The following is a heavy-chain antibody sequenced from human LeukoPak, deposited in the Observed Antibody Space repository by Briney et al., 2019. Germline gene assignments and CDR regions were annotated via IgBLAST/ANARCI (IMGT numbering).Heavy chain of an antibody. J-gene: IGHJ5*02. CDR2: VAGNGYTT. D-gene: IGHD3-22*01. V-gene: IGHV3-23*01. CDR3: AKAVGPSGYYPAS. CDR1: GFIFSNYA. Sequence: GGSLRLSCAASGFIFSNYAMSWVRQAPGKGLEWVSAVAGNGYTTYYADSVKGRFTISRDNSKNTLFLQMNSLRAEDSAVYYCAKAVGPSGYYPASWGQGTLVTVSS.